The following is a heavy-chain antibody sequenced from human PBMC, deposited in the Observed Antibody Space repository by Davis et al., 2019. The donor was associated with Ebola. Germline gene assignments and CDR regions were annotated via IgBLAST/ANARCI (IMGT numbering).Heavy chain of an antibody. V-gene: IGHV3-66*01. J-gene: IGHJ4*02. D-gene: IGHD4/OR15-4a*01. CDR1: GFTLNNYE. Sequence: GESLKISCAASGFTLNNYEMNWVRQAPGKGLEWVSVIYSGGSTYYADSVKGRFSISRDNSKNTMYLQMNSLRAEDTAVYYCARSSGFRLTFDYWGQGTLVTVSS. CDR2: IYSGGST. CDR3: ARSSGFRLTFDY.